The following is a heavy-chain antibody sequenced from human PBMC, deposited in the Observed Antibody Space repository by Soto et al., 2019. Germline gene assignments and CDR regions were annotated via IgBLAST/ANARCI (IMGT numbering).Heavy chain of an antibody. CDR2: INPATGAA. J-gene: IGHJ3*02. D-gene: IGHD3-3*01. CDR1: GYPVTAYY. V-gene: IGHV1-2*02. CDR3: ARGGGVGVAGSAAFDM. Sequence: QLHLVQSGAVVKKPGASVTVSCSASGYPVTAYYMHWVRQAPGRGLEWMGGINPATGAAKYTQTFQGRVTMTGDTSTSTVFMELSGLTSEEPAVFYWARGGGVGVAGSAAFDMWGQGTLVTVSS.